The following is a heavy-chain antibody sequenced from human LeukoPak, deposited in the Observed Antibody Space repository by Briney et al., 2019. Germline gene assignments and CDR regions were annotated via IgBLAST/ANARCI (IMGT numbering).Heavy chain of an antibody. V-gene: IGHV4-39*01. CDR3: ARHRIVVVTENWFDP. CDR1: GGSIRSINYH. CDR2: IYYSGST. J-gene: IGHJ5*02. D-gene: IGHD2-15*01. Sequence: SETLSLTCTVSGGSIRSINYHWGWIRQPPGKGLEWIGSIYYSGSTYYNPSLESRLTISVDTSKDQISLKLSSVTAADTAVYYCARHRIVVVTENWFDPWGQGTLVTVSS.